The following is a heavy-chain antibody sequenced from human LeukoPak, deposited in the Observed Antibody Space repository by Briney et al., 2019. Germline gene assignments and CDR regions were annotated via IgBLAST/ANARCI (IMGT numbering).Heavy chain of an antibody. CDR1: GGSFSGYY. Sequence: PSETLSLTCAVYGGSFSGYYWSWIRQPPGKGLEWIGEINHSGSTNYNPSLKSRVTISVDTSKNQFSLKLSSVTAANTAVYYCARGITMVPHYWGQGTLVTVSS. J-gene: IGHJ4*02. V-gene: IGHV4-34*01. CDR3: ARGITMVPHY. D-gene: IGHD3-10*01. CDR2: INHSGST.